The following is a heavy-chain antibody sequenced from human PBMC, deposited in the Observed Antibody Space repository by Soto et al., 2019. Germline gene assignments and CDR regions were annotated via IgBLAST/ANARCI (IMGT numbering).Heavy chain of an antibody. D-gene: IGHD2-2*01. CDR2: IYYSGST. CDR3: ARDRSCSSTSCYYGMDV. V-gene: IGHV4-61*01. CDR1: GGSVSSGRYY. Sequence: SETLSLTCTVSGGSVSSGRYYRSWIRQPPGKGLEWIGYIYYSGSTNYNPSRKSRVTISVDTSKNQFSLKLSSVTAADTAVYYCARDRSCSSTSCYYGMDVWGQGTTVTISS. J-gene: IGHJ6*02.